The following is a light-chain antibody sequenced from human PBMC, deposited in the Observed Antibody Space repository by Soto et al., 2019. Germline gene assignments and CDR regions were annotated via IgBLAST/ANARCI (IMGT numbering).Light chain of an antibody. CDR3: AAWYDSLNGWV. V-gene: IGLV1-44*01. Sequence: QSVLTQPPSASGTPGQRVTISCSGSSSNIGSNNVNWYQQLPGTAPKLLIYSNNQRPSGVPERFSGSKSGTSASLAISGLQSEDEADYCCAAWYDSLNGWVFGGGTKLTVL. CDR2: SNN. CDR1: SSNIGSNN. J-gene: IGLJ3*02.